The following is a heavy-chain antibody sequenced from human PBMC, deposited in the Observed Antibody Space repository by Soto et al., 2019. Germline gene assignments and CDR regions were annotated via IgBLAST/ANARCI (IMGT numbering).Heavy chain of an antibody. D-gene: IGHD6-19*01. Sequence: QVKLVQSGAEVKKPGSSVKVSCKASGGTFSSYAISWVRQAPGQGLEWRGGIIPIFGTANYAQKFQGRVTITADESTSTAYMELSSLRSEDTAVYYCARTVKYSSGWYYYYGMDVWGQGTTVTVSS. V-gene: IGHV1-69*01. CDR2: IIPIFGTA. J-gene: IGHJ6*02. CDR1: GGTFSSYA. CDR3: ARTVKYSSGWYYYYGMDV.